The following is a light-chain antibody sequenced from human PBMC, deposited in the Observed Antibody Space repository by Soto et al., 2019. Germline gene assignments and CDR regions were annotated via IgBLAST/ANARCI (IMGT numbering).Light chain of an antibody. CDR3: QQYNHWPLT. Sequence: EIVMTQSPATLSMFPGERATLSCRASQSVSSDLGWYQQKPGQAPRLLIHGAFIRAAGVPARFSGSGSGTEFTLTISSLQSEDSAVYYCQQYNHWPLTFGGGTKVEIQ. J-gene: IGKJ4*01. CDR2: GAF. V-gene: IGKV3-15*01. CDR1: QSVSSD.